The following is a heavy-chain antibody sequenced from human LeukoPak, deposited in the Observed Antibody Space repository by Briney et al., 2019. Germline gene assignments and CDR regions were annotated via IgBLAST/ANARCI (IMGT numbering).Heavy chain of an antibody. Sequence: PGGTLRLSCAASGFTFSSYAMSWGPQAPGKGLEWVSAISGSGGSTYYADSVKGRFTISRDNSKNTLYLQMNSLRAEDTAVYYCAKAPDIVATTHFAYWGQGTLVTVSS. J-gene: IGHJ4*02. CDR2: ISGSGGST. D-gene: IGHD5-12*01. V-gene: IGHV3-23*01. CDR3: AKAPDIVATTHFAY. CDR1: GFTFSSYA.